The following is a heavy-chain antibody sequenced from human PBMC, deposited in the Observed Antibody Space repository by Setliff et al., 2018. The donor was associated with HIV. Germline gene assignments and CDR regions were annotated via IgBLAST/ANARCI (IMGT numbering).Heavy chain of an antibody. CDR1: SGSISTYY. Sequence: SETLSLTCTVSSGSISTYYWSWIRQPPGKGLEWIGYIYYSGTTKYNPSLKSRVTISVDTSKNQFSLNLSPVTAADTAVYYCARGGSGHFDYWGQGTLVTVSS. CDR3: ARGGSGHFDY. CDR2: IYYSGTT. V-gene: IGHV4-59*12. J-gene: IGHJ4*02. D-gene: IGHD5-12*01.